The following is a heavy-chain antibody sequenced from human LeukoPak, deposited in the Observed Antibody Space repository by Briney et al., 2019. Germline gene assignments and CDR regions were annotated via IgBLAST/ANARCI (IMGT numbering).Heavy chain of an antibody. Sequence: GGSLRLSCAASGFMFTRFTMNWVRQAPGKGLEWVSSISTSSSSIYYADSVKGRFTVSRDNAKNSLYLQMNSLRAEDTAVYYCARESYGSDDWGQGTLVTVSS. CDR1: GFMFTRFT. V-gene: IGHV3-21*01. J-gene: IGHJ4*02. CDR3: ARESYGSDD. CDR2: ISTSSSSI. D-gene: IGHD5-18*01.